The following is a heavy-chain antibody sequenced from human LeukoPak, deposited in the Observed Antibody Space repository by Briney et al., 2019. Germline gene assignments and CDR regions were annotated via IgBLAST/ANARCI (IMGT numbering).Heavy chain of an antibody. J-gene: IGHJ5*01. D-gene: IGHD6-6*01. CDR2: ISGSGHDI. CDR1: GFTFSDSY. V-gene: IGHV3-11*04. CDR3: TRDPRHFDS. Sequence: GGSLRLSYAASGFTFSDSYMTWVRQAPGKGVEWVAYISGSGHDINYSDSVKGRFTISRDNAKNSLYLQMSSLRVEDTAVYYCTRDPRHFDSCGQGTLVTVSS.